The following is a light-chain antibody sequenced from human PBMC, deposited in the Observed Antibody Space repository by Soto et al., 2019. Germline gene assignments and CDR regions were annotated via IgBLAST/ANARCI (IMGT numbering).Light chain of an antibody. V-gene: IGKV3-20*01. Sequence: EIVLTQSPGTLSLSPGERATLSCRASQSISSSNLAWYQQKPGQAPRLLLYGAYNRAAGIPDRFSGSGSGTDFTLTISRMEPEDFVVYYCHRYGRSPDWDRWTFGQGTKVEVK. CDR1: QSISSSN. CDR3: HRYGRSPDWDRWT. J-gene: IGKJ1*01. CDR2: GAY.